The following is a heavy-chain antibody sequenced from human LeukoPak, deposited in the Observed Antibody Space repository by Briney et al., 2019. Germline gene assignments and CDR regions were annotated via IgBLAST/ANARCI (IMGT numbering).Heavy chain of an antibody. D-gene: IGHD2-21*01. J-gene: IGHJ4*02. CDR2: INPDGGST. Sequence: GASVKVSCKASGYTFTTYYMHWVRQAPGQGLEWMGIINPDGGSTNYAQNSQGRVTMTRDTSTSTVYMELSSLRSEDTAVYYCARDLQARVALYSPDFWGQGTLVTVSS. V-gene: IGHV1-46*04. CDR1: GYTFTTYY. CDR3: ARDLQARVALYSPDF.